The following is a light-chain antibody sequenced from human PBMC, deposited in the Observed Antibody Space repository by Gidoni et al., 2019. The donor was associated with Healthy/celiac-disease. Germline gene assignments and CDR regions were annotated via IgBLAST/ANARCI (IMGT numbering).Light chain of an antibody. CDR1: QSISSY. Sequence: IQMTQSPSSLSASVGDRVTITCRASQSISSYLNWYQQKPGKAPKLLIYAASSLQSGVPSRFSGSGSGTDFTLTISSLQPEDFATYYCQQSYSTRWTFGQXTKVEIK. V-gene: IGKV1-39*01. J-gene: IGKJ1*01. CDR3: QQSYSTRWT. CDR2: AAS.